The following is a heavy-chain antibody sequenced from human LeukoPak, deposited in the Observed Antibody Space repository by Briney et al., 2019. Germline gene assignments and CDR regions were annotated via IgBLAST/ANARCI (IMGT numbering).Heavy chain of an antibody. CDR2: ISSSSSTI. CDR1: GFTFSSYS. J-gene: IGHJ4*02. CDR3: ARVDQYDYVWGISD. Sequence: HPGGSLRLSCAASGFTFSSYSMNWVRQAPGKGLEWVSYISSSSSTIYYADSVKGRFTISRDNAKNSLYLQMNSLRAEDTAVYYCARVDQYDYVWGISDWGQGTLVTVSS. D-gene: IGHD3-16*01. V-gene: IGHV3-48*01.